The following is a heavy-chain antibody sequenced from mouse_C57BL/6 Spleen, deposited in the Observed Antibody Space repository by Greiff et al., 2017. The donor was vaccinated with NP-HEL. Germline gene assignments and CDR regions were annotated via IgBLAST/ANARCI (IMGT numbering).Heavy chain of an antibody. CDR3: AELRDYFDY. V-gene: IGHV1-81*01. D-gene: IGHD1-1*01. J-gene: IGHJ2*01. Sequence: VQLQQSGAELARPGASVKLSCKASGYTFTSYGISWVKQRTGQGLEWIGEIYPRSGNTYYNEKFKGKATLTADKSSSTAYMELRSLTSEDSAVYFCAELRDYFDYWGQGTTLTVSS. CDR1: GYTFTSYG. CDR2: IYPRSGNT.